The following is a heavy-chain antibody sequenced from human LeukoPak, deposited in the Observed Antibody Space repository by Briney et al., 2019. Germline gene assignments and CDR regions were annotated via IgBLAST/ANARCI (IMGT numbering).Heavy chain of an antibody. V-gene: IGHV1-2*02. Sequence: ASVKMSCKASGYTFSDYYIHWVRQTPGQGLEWMGWINPKTGGTDYAQNFQGRVTMTRDTSTNTANMEVSGLRSDDTAVYYCARIGTPITSLYYFDYWGQGTLVTVSS. D-gene: IGHD1-7*01. CDR1: GYTFSDYY. CDR2: INPKTGGT. CDR3: ARIGTPITSLYYFDY. J-gene: IGHJ4*02.